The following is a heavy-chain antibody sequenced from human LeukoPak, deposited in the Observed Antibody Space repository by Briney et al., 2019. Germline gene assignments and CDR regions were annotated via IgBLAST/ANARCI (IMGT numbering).Heavy chain of an antibody. CDR3: ARHYYDSSGSHYFDY. V-gene: IGHV4-59*08. J-gene: IGHJ4*02. CDR1: GGSINNYY. Sequence: SETLSLTCSVSGGSINNYYWSWIRQPPGKGLEWIGFIYYSGSTMYNPSLKSRVTMSVDTSKNQLSLNLISVTAADTAVYFCARHYYDSSGSHYFDYWGQGTLVTVSS. D-gene: IGHD3-22*01. CDR2: IYYSGST.